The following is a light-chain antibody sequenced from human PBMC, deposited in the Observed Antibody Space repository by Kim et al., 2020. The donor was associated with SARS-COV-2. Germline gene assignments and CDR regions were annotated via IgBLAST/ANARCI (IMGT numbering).Light chain of an antibody. CDR1: KWEDKN. J-gene: IGLJ2*01. CDR3: QAWDSGTVV. V-gene: IGLV3-1*01. Sequence: VSPGLTASTTCAGRKWEDKNASWYQQKPGQSPVAVIYQNSHRPSGIPERFSGSNSGNTATLTISGTQAVDEADYYCQAWDSGTVVFGGGTQLTVL. CDR2: QNS.